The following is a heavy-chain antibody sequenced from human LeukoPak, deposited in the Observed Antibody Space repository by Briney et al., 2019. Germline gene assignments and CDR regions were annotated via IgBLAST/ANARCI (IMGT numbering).Heavy chain of an antibody. D-gene: IGHD2-21*01. Sequence: ASVKVSCKASGYTFTSYYMHWVRQAPGQGLEWMGIINPSDGGTSYARKFQGRVTMNRDTSTSTVYMELSSLRSEDTALYYCAKEIASSSYFDYCGQPSLATVSS. CDR3: AKEIASSSYFDY. V-gene: IGHV1-46*01. CDR1: GYTFTSYY. CDR2: INPSDGGT. J-gene: IGHJ4*02.